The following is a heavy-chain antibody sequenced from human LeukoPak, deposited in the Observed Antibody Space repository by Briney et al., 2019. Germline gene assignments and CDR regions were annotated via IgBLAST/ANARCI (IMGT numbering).Heavy chain of an antibody. CDR1: GFTFSTYA. V-gene: IGHV3-23*01. CDR2: ISGSGGST. J-gene: IGHJ4*02. Sequence: GGSVRLSCAASGFTFSTYAMSWVRQAPGKGLEWVSLISGSGGSTFDADSVKGRFTISRDNSKNTLYLQMDSLRADDTAVYYCAKVGGGPNYDILTGYYHFGYWGQGTLVTVSS. D-gene: IGHD3-9*01. CDR3: AKVGGGPNYDILTGYYHFGY.